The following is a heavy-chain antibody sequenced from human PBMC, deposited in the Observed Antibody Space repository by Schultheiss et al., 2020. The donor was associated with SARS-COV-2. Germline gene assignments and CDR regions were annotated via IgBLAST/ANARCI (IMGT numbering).Heavy chain of an antibody. CDR2: IYYSGST. CDR3: ARSGVVIATLGY. V-gene: IGHV4-34*01. J-gene: IGHJ4*02. Sequence: SQTLSLTCAVYGGSFSGYYWSWIRQPPGKGLEWIGSIYYSGSTNYNPSLKSRVTISVDTSKNQFSLKLSSVTAADTAVYYCARSGVVIATLGYWGQGTLVTVSS. D-gene: IGHD2-21*01. CDR1: GGSFSGYY.